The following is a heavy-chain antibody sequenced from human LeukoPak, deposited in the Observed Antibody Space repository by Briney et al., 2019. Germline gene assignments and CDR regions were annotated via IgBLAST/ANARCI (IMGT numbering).Heavy chain of an antibody. Sequence: GGSLRLSCAASGFTFSSYGMHWVRQAPGKGLEWVSAISGSGGSTYYADSVKGRFTISRDNSKNTLYLQMNSLRAEDTAVYYCAKPYGGNFGYYFDYWGQGTLVTVSS. D-gene: IGHD4-17*01. V-gene: IGHV3-23*01. J-gene: IGHJ4*02. CDR1: GFTFSSYG. CDR3: AKPYGGNFGYYFDY. CDR2: ISGSGGST.